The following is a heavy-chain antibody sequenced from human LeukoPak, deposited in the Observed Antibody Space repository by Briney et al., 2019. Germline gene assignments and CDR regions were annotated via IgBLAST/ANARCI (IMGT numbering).Heavy chain of an antibody. J-gene: IGHJ6*04. D-gene: IGHD3-10*01. CDR2: IIPTFGTA. CDR3: ARDRGTMVRGVMGYYYGMDV. Sequence: ASVKVSCKASGGTFSSYAISWVRQAPGQGLEWMGGIIPTFGTANYAQKFQGRVTITADESTSTAYMELSSLRSEDTAVYYCARDRGTMVRGVMGYYYGMDVWGKGTTVTVSS. V-gene: IGHV1-69*01. CDR1: GGTFSSYA.